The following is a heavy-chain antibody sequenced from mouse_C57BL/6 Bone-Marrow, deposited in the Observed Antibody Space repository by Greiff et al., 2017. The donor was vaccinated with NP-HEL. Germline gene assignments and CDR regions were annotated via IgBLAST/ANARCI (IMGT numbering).Heavy chain of an antibody. CDR2: ISSGSSTI. CDR3: ARPYYGSSSWYFDV. V-gene: IGHV5-17*01. Sequence: EVMLVESGGGLVKPGGSLKLSCAASGFTFSDYGMHWVRQAPEKGLEWVAYISSGSSTIYSADTVKGRFTISRDNAKNTLFLQMTSLRSEDTAMYYCARPYYGSSSWYFDVWGTGTTVTVSS. D-gene: IGHD1-1*01. CDR1: GFTFSDYG. J-gene: IGHJ1*03.